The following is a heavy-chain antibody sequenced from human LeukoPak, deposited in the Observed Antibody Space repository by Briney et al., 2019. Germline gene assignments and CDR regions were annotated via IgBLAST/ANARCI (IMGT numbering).Heavy chain of an antibody. Sequence: SVKVSCKASGGTFSSYAISWVRQARGQGLEWMGRIIPIFGTAKYAQKFQGRVTITTDESTSTAYMELSSLRPEDTAVYYCARDRGSYYYDSSGYYYFDYWGQGTLVTVSS. D-gene: IGHD3-22*01. CDR1: GGTFSSYA. CDR3: ARDRGSYYYDSSGYYYFDY. J-gene: IGHJ4*02. CDR2: IIPIFGTA. V-gene: IGHV1-69*05.